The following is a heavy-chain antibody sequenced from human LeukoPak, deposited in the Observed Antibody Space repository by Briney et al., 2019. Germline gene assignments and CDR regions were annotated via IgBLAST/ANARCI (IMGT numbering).Heavy chain of an antibody. CDR3: ARHVKSGSYSTTDFDC. J-gene: IGHJ4*02. V-gene: IGHV5-51*01. CDR1: GYSFTSYW. Sequence: GESLKISCKGSGYSFTSYWFGWVRQMPGKGLEWMGIIYPGDSDTRYSPSFQGQVTISADKSISTAYLQWSSLKASDTAMYYCARHVKSGSYSTTDFDCWGQGTLVTVSS. CDR2: IYPGDSDT. D-gene: IGHD1-26*01.